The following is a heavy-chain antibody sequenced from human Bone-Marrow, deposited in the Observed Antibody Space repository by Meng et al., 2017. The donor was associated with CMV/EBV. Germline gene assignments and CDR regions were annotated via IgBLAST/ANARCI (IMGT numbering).Heavy chain of an antibody. D-gene: IGHD3-3*01. CDR2: INPSGGNT. J-gene: IGHJ6*02. V-gene: IGHV1-46*01. Sequence: ASVKVSCKASGYTFTSYYMHWVRQAPGQGLEWMGIINPSGGNTSYAQKFQGRVTMTRNTSISTAYMELSSLRSEDTAVYYCARVQIFGVVSYNYYYYGMDVWGQGTTVTVSS. CDR3: ARVQIFGVVSYNYYYYGMDV. CDR1: GYTFTSYY.